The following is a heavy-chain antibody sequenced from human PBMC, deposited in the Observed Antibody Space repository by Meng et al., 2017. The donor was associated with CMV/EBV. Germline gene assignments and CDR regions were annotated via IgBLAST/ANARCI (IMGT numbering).Heavy chain of an antibody. Sequence: QVQLVQSGAEVKKPGASVKVSRKASGYTFTGYGIHWVRQAPGQRLEWMGWINAGDGNRKYSQKFQDRVTITRDTSASTAYMELSSLRSEDTAVYYCARGNGVAHDYWGQGTLVTVSS. CDR2: INAGDGNR. V-gene: IGHV1-3*01. D-gene: IGHD3-3*01. J-gene: IGHJ4*02. CDR1: GYTFTGYG. CDR3: ARGNGVAHDY.